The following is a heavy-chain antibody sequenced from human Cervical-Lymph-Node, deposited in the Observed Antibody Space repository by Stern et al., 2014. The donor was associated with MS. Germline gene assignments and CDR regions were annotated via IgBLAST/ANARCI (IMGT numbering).Heavy chain of an antibody. CDR3: AQENVLTGPFDS. J-gene: IGHJ4*02. Sequence: QITLKESGPPLVKPTQTLTLTCNFSGFSLNTRGVGVGRIRQPPGKALEWLALIYWDDDKRYNPSLKSRLTITKDASKGLVFLTMTNMDPVDTATYFCAQENVLTGPFDSWGQGTLVTVSS. CDR1: GFSLNTRGVG. D-gene: IGHD3-9*01. V-gene: IGHV2-5*02. CDR2: IYWDDDK.